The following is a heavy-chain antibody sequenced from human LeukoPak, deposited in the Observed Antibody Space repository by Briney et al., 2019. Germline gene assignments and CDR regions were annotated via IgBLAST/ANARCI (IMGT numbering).Heavy chain of an antibody. D-gene: IGHD5-18*01. J-gene: IGHJ4*02. CDR3: AKEGDTAMGDY. Sequence: GRSLRLFSAASGFTFSNYGMHWVRQVPGKKLEWVAVISYDGSNKYYADSVKGRFTISRDNSKNTLYLQMNSLRAEDTAVYYCAKEGDTAMGDYWGQGTLVTVSS. CDR2: ISYDGSNK. V-gene: IGHV3-30*18. CDR1: GFTFSNYG.